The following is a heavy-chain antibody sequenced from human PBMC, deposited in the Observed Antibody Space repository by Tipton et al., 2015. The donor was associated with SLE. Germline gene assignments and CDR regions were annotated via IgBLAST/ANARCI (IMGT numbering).Heavy chain of an antibody. Sequence: TLSLTCTVSGYSISSGYYWGWIRQPPGKGLEWIGSIYHSGSTYYNPSLKSRVTISVDTSKNQFSLKLSSVTAADTAVYYCARGFGECDYWGQGTLVAVSS. V-gene: IGHV4-38-2*02. CDR1: GYSISSGYY. D-gene: IGHD3-10*01. CDR3: ARGFGECDY. CDR2: IYHSGST. J-gene: IGHJ4*02.